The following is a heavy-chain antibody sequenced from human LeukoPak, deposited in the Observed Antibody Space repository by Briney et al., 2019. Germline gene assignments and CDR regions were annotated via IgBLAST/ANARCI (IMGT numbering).Heavy chain of an antibody. J-gene: IGHJ4*02. Sequence: GGSLRLSCAASGFTFSSYGMSWVRQAPGKGLEWVSAISGSGGSTYYADSVKGRFTISRDNSKNTLYLQMNSLRADDSALYYXXXXXXXXXFDWLSSLYFDYWGQGTLVTVSS. V-gene: IGHV3-23*01. CDR1: GFTFSSYG. CDR2: ISGSGGST. D-gene: IGHD3-9*01. CDR3: XXXXXXXXFDWLSSLYFDY.